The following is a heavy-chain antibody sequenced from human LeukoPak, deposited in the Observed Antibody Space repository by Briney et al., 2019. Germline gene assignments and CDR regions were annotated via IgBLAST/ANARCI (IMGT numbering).Heavy chain of an antibody. V-gene: IGHV1-69*05. J-gene: IGHJ6*03. CDR2: IIPIFGTA. D-gene: IGHD6-13*01. Sequence: SVKVSCKASGGTFSSYAISWVRQAPGQGLEWMGGIIPIFGTANYAQKFQGRVTITTDESTSTAYMELSSLRSEDTAVYYCASWQQLALRPDPYYMDVWGKGTTVTVSS. CDR3: ASWQQLALRPDPYYMDV. CDR1: GGTFSSYA.